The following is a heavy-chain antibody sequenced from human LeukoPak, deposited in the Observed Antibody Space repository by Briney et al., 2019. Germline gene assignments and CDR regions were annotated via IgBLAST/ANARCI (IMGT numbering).Heavy chain of an antibody. V-gene: IGHV3-64*01. D-gene: IGHD6-19*01. Sequence: GGSLRLSCAALGFTFGTYAIHWVRQAPGEGLEYVSAISSDGGTTFYANSVRGRFTVSRDNSKNTLYLQLVSLRGEDTAIYYCARVKHGSGWYYFDYWGQGARVTVSS. CDR1: GFTFGTYA. CDR3: ARVKHGSGWYYFDY. J-gene: IGHJ4*02. CDR2: ISSDGGTT.